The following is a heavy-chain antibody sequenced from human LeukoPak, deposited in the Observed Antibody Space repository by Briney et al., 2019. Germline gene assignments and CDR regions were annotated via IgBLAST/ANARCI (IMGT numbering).Heavy chain of an antibody. Sequence: SESLSLTCSVSGGSISNYYWSWVRQPPGKALEWIGYIYYSGTTNYNPSLKSRVTMSVDTSKNQFSLKLSSVTAADTAVYYCARGEVTFDYWGQGTLVTVSS. CDR1: GGSISNYY. V-gene: IGHV4-59*12. D-gene: IGHD1-26*01. CDR3: ARGEVTFDY. CDR2: IYYSGTT. J-gene: IGHJ4*02.